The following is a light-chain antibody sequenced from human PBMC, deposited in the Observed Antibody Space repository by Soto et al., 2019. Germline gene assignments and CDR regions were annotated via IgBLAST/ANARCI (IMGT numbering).Light chain of an antibody. CDR3: QQRNSWPPIT. CDR2: DAS. Sequence: EFVLTQSPVTLSLSPGERATLSCRASQSVRTYLAWYQVKPGQAPRLLIYDASSRASGVPARFSGSGSGTDFTLTISSLEPEDFALYYCQQRNSWPPITFGQGTRLEIK. V-gene: IGKV3-11*01. J-gene: IGKJ5*01. CDR1: QSVRTY.